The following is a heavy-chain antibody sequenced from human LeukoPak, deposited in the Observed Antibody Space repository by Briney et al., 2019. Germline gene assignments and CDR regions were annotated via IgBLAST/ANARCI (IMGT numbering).Heavy chain of an antibody. CDR3: AKVGVYDSSGYYSVNDAFDI. CDR1: GFTFSSYA. CDR2: ISGSGGST. V-gene: IGHV3-23*01. Sequence: GGSLRLSCAASGFTFSSYAMSRVRQTPGKGLEWVSAISGSGGSTYYADSVKGRFTISRDNSKNTLYLQMNSLRAEDTAVYYCAKVGVYDSSGYYSVNDAFDIWGQGTMVTVSS. D-gene: IGHD3-22*01. J-gene: IGHJ3*02.